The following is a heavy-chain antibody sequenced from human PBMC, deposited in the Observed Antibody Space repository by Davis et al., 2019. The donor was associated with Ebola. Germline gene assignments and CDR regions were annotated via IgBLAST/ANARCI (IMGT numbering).Heavy chain of an antibody. CDR1: GYSFTRHW. CDR2: IHPGDSDT. CDR3: ARQKSWGSSWYLAY. Sequence: GESLKISCKGSGYSFTRHWIGWVRQMPGKGLEWMGIIHPGDSDTRYSPSFQGQVRISADKSINTAYLQWSSLRASDTAMYYCARQKSWGSSWYLAYWGQGTLVTVSS. V-gene: IGHV5-51*01. J-gene: IGHJ4*02. D-gene: IGHD6-13*01.